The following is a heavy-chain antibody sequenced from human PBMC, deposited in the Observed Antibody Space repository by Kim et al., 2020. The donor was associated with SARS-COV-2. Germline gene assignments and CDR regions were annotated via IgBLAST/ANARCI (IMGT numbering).Heavy chain of an antibody. Sequence: YSPSLQGHVTISADKSISTAYLQWGSLKASDTAMYYCARLGGGNFNWFDPWGQGTLVTVSS. D-gene: IGHD2-21*02. CDR3: ARLGGGNFNWFDP. V-gene: IGHV5-10-1*01. J-gene: IGHJ5*02.